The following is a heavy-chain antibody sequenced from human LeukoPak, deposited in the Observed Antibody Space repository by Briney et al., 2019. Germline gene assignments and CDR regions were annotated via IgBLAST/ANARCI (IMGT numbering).Heavy chain of an antibody. Sequence: SETLSLTCTVSGGSISSYYWSWIRQPPGKGLEWIGYIYYSGSTNYNPSLKNRVTISVDTSKNQFSLKLSSVTAADTAVYYCARDILYSYGFSRDAFDIWGQGTMVTVSS. CDR1: GGSISSYY. CDR2: IYYSGST. J-gene: IGHJ3*02. D-gene: IGHD5-18*01. V-gene: IGHV4-59*01. CDR3: ARDILYSYGFSRDAFDI.